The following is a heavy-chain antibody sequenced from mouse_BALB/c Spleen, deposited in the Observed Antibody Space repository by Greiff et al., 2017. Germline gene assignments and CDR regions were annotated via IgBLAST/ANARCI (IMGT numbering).Heavy chain of an antibody. V-gene: IGHV5-6-5*01. D-gene: IGHD2-1*01. CDR1: GFTFSSYA. J-gene: IGHJ4*01. CDR3: ARGPYGKNAMDY. CDR2: ISSGGST. Sequence: DVQLVESGGGLVKPGGSLKLSCAASGFTFSSYAMSWVRQTPEKRLEWVASISSGGSTYYPDSVKGRFTISRDNARNILYLQMSSLRSEDTAMYYCARGPYGKNAMDYWGQGTSVTVSS.